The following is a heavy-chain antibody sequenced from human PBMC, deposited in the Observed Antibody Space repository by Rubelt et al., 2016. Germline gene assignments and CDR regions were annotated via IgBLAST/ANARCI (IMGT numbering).Heavy chain of an antibody. V-gene: IGHV1-18*01. J-gene: IGHJ4*02. CDR1: GYTFTSYG. D-gene: IGHD3-10*01. CDR2: ISAYNGNT. Sequence: QVQLVQSGAEVKKPGASVKVSCKASGYTFTSYGISWVRQAPGQGLEWMGWISAYNGNTNYAQKLQGRVNMTTDTSTGTAYMGLRSLRSDDTAVYYCARDGAFPLGSGFEKRSDYWGQGTLVTVSS. CDR3: ARDGAFPLGSGFEKRSDY.